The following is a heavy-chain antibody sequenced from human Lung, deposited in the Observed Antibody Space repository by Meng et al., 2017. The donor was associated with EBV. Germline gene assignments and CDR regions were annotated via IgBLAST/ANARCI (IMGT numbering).Heavy chain of an antibody. CDR2: ISGNGGST. Sequence: VQLVGSGGGVVQPGRSLRLSCAASGFTISHYSLHWVRQVPGKGLEWVSSISGNGGSTYYADSVKGRFTISRDNSKNTVYLEMISLRVEDTALYFCARGYCSGDYCYWYFDLWDRGTLVTVYS. CDR3: ARGYCSGDYCYWYFDL. CDR1: GFTISHYS. D-gene: IGHD2-15*01. V-gene: IGHV3-23*04. J-gene: IGHJ2*01.